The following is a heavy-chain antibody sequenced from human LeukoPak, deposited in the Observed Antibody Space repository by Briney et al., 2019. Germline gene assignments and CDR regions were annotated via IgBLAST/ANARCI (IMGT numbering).Heavy chain of an antibody. CDR2: ISDNGGHT. CDR1: GFTFNSYA. CDR3: ASLDYFDSSDYGDY. Sequence: PGGSLRLSCAASGFTFNSYAMSWVRQAPGKGLDWVSIISDNGGHTFYADSVRGRFTISRDNSKNTLYLQMNSLRAEDTALYYCASLDYFDSSDYGDYWGQGTLVAVSS. V-gene: IGHV3-23*01. D-gene: IGHD3-22*01. J-gene: IGHJ4*02.